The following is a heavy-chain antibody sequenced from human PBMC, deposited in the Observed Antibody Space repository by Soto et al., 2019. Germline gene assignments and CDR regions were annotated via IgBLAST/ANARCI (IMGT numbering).Heavy chain of an antibody. J-gene: IGHJ4*02. V-gene: IGHV1-58*01. Sequence: SVKVSCKASGFTFTSSAVQWVRQARGQRLEWIGWIVVGSGNTNYAQKFQERVTITRDMSTSTAYMELSSLRSEDTAVYYCAELYYYGSGSYYYFDYWGQGTLVTVSS. CDR1: GFTFTSSA. CDR2: IVVGSGNT. D-gene: IGHD3-10*01. CDR3: AELYYYGSGSYYYFDY.